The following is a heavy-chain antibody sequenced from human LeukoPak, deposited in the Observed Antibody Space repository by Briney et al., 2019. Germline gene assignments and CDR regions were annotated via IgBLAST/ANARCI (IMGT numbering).Heavy chain of an antibody. Sequence: GGSLRLSCAASGFTFSNAWMNWVRQAPGKGLEWVGRIKSKTDGGTTDYAAPVKGRFTFSRDDSKNTVYLQVNSPKIEDTAVYYCTTAYYPFDYWGQGTLVTVSS. CDR3: TTAYYPFDY. D-gene: IGHD3-22*01. CDR2: IKSKTDGGTT. J-gene: IGHJ4*02. CDR1: GFTFSNAW. V-gene: IGHV3-15*01.